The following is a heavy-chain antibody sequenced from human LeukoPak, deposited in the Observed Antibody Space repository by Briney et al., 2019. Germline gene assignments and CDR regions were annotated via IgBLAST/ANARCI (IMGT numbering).Heavy chain of an antibody. CDR1: GFTFSSYG. Sequence: PGGSLRLSCAASGFTFSSYGMHWVRQAPGKGLEWVAVISYGGSNKYYADSVKGRFTISRDNSKNTLYLQMNSLRAEDTAVYYCAKDQRYDVYSSSSVYYYYGMDVWGQGTTVTVSS. CDR3: AKDQRYDVYSSSSVYYYYGMDV. CDR2: ISYGGSNK. D-gene: IGHD6-6*01. J-gene: IGHJ6*02. V-gene: IGHV3-30*18.